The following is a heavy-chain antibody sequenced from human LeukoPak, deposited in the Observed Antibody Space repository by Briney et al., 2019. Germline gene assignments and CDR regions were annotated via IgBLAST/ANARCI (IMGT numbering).Heavy chain of an antibody. D-gene: IGHD3-10*01. V-gene: IGHV4-39*07. J-gene: IGHJ4*02. CDR1: GGSISSSSYY. Sequence: SETLSLTCTVSGGSISSSSYYWGWVRQPPGKGLEWIGRIYSSGSTNFNPSLKSRVTMSVDTSKNQFSLRLSSVTAADTAVYYCARVSLVRGAPDYYFDYWGQGTLVTVSS. CDR2: IYSSGST. CDR3: ARVSLVRGAPDYYFDY.